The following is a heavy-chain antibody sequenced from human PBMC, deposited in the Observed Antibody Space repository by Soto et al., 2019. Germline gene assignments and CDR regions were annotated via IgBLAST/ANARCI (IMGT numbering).Heavy chain of an antibody. CDR2: ISGYNGNT. CDR3: ARVSPGSFNFDY. J-gene: IGHJ4*02. CDR1: GYTFTRYG. Sequence: QVQLVQSGAEVKKPGGSVKVSCKASGYTFTRYGISWVRQAPRQGLEWMGWISGYNGNTNYAQKLQGRVTMTTDTSTSTAYMELRSLRFDDTAEYYCARVSPGSFNFDYWGQGTLVTVAS. D-gene: IGHD2-15*01. V-gene: IGHV1-18*01.